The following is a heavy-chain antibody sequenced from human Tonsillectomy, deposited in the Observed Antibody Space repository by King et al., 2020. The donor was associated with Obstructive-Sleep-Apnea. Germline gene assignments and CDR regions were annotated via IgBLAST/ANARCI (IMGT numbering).Heavy chain of an antibody. CDR1: GFTFSSYA. CDR2: TSYDGSKK. Sequence: VQLVESGGGVVQPGRSLRLSCAASGFTFSSYAMHWVRQAPGKGVEWGAVTSYDGSKKYYADSVKGRFTISRDNSKNTLSLQINSLRAEDTAWDYCARYRVYCSGCTCYSVGLYGMDLWRQGTTVTVSS. J-gene: IGHJ6*02. D-gene: IGHD2-15*01. CDR3: ARYRVYCSGCTCYSVGLYGMDL. V-gene: IGHV3-30*03.